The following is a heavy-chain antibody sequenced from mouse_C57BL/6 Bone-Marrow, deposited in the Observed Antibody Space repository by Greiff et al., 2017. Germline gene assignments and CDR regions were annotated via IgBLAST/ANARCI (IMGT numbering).Heavy chain of an antibody. J-gene: IGHJ2*01. CDR3: ARNRGGYPFDY. D-gene: IGHD2-2*01. V-gene: IGHV7-3*01. CDR2: IRNKANGYTT. Sequence: EVQLVESGGGLVQPGGSLSLSCAASGFTFTDYYMSWVRQPPGKALEWLGFIRNKANGYTTEYSASVKGRFTISRDNSQSILYLQMNAMITEDSATDYCARNRGGYPFDYWGQGTTRTVSS. CDR1: GFTFTDYY.